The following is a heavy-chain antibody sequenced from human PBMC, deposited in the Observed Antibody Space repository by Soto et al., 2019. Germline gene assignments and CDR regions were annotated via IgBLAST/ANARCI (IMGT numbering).Heavy chain of an antibody. J-gene: IGHJ4*02. CDR2: IYYSGST. D-gene: IGHD3-3*01. Sequence: SETLSLTCTVSGGSISSYYWSWIRQPPGKGLEWIGYIYYSGSTNYNPSLKSRVTISVDTSKNQFSLKLSSVTAADTAVYYCASTPLYYDFWSGYSSYYFDYWGQGTLVTVSS. CDR1: GGSISSYY. CDR3: ASTPLYYDFWSGYSSYYFDY. V-gene: IGHV4-59*01.